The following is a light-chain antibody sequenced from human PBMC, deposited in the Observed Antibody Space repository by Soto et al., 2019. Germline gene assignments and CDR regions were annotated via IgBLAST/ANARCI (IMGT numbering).Light chain of an antibody. Sequence: QPVLTQSPSASASLGASVKLTCTLSSGHSNYAIAWHQQQPEKGPRYLMKVKSDGSHCKGDGIPDRFSGSSSGAERYLIISSLQSEDEADYYCQTWGTGNVVFGGGTKLTVL. V-gene: IGLV4-69*01. CDR3: QTWGTGNVV. CDR2: VKSDGSH. J-gene: IGLJ2*01. CDR1: SGHSNYA.